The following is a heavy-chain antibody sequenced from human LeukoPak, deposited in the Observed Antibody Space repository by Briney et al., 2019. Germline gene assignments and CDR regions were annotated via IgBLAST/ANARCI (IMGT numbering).Heavy chain of an antibody. CDR2: IRYDGTNK. Sequence: GGSLRLSCAASGFTFSSHGMHWVRQAPGKGLEWVTFIRYDGTNKYYGDSGKGRFTISRDNSKDTVYLQMNSLRAEDTAVYYCAKDRGAYSVIDHWGQGTLVTVSS. V-gene: IGHV3-30*02. CDR1: GFTFSSHG. J-gene: IGHJ4*02. D-gene: IGHD2-15*01. CDR3: AKDRGAYSVIDH.